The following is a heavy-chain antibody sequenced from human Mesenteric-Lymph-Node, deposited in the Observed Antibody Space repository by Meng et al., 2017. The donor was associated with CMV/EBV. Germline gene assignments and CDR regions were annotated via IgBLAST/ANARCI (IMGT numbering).Heavy chain of an antibody. J-gene: IGHJ4*02. Sequence: LSCAASGFMFRDYFLSWIRQAPGRGLEWISYISSSGVTIYYADSVRGRFTISRDNAKNSLYLQMNSLRAEDTAVYYCATFSSTWRYDFWGQGTLVTVSS. CDR2: ISSSGVTI. V-gene: IGHV3-11*01. CDR3: ATFSSTWRYDF. D-gene: IGHD6-13*01. CDR1: GFMFRDYF.